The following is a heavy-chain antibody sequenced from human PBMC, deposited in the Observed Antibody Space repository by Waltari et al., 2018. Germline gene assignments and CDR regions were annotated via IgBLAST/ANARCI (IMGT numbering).Heavy chain of an antibody. D-gene: IGHD3-10*01. V-gene: IGHV3-7*01. Sequence: VQLVESGGGVVQPGRSLRLSCAASGFSFSGSWMTWVRQAPGKGLEWVAEINPDGSGEYYVDSVNGRFTISRDNTKNSLYLQMNSLRPDDTAVYFCARDPAFGAFDFWGQGTVVTVSS. CDR1: GFSFSGSW. CDR2: INPDGSGE. CDR3: ARDPAFGAFDF. J-gene: IGHJ3*01.